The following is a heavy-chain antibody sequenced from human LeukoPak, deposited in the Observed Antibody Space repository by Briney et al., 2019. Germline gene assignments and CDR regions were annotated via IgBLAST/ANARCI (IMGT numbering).Heavy chain of an antibody. J-gene: IGHJ2*01. CDR3: ARGAFDL. V-gene: IGHV4-39*02. CDR1: GGSSSSSNSY. Sequence: PSETLSLTCTVSGGSSSSSNSYWGWIRQPPGQGLEWIATVFYSGSPYYNPSLKSRITISMDTSKNQFSLNLTSVSAADTAIYYCARGAFDLWGRGTLVTVSA. CDR2: VFYSGSP.